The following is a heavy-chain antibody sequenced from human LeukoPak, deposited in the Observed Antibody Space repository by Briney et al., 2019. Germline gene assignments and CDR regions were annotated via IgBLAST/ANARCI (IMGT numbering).Heavy chain of an antibody. CDR3: ARGLRRLYYYDSSGYGYFDY. V-gene: IGHV4-34*01. CDR2: INHSGST. Sequence: SETLSLTCAVYGGSFSGYYWSWIRQPPGKGLEWIGEINHSGSTNYNPSLKSRVTISVDTSKNQFSLKLSSVTAADTAVYYCARGLRRLYYYDSSGYGYFDYWGQGTLVTVST. D-gene: IGHD3-22*01. J-gene: IGHJ4*02. CDR1: GGSFSGYY.